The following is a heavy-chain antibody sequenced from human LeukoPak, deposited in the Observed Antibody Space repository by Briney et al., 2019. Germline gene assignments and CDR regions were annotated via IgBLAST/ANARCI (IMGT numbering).Heavy chain of an antibody. CDR3: AKDLYYYDRSGYSPHY. V-gene: IGHV3-30*18. D-gene: IGHD3-22*01. J-gene: IGHJ4*02. CDR1: GFTFSSYG. Sequence: GGSLRLSCAASGFTFSSYGMHWVRQAPRKGLERGAVISNDGCNKYYEASVKGRFTITRDNSKNTLYLQMNSLRAEDTAVYYCAKDLYYYDRSGYSPHYWGQGTLVTVSS. CDR2: ISNDGCNK.